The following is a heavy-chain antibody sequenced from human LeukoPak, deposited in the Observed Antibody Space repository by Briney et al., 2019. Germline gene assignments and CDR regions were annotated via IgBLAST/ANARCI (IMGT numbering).Heavy chain of an antibody. CDR1: GGSISSSSYY. CDR2: IYYSGST. V-gene: IGHV4-39*01. Sequence: PSETLSLTCTVSGGSISSSSYYWGWIRQPPGKGLEWIGSIYYSGSTYYNPSLKSRVTISVDTSKNQFSLKLSSVTAADTAVYYCARGAGIVGTTTGGAFDIWGQGTMVTVSS. J-gene: IGHJ3*02. D-gene: IGHD1-26*01. CDR3: ARGAGIVGTTTGGAFDI.